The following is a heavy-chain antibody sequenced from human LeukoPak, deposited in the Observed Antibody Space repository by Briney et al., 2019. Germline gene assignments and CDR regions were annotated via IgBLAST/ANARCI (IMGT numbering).Heavy chain of an antibody. CDR1: GGTFSSYA. J-gene: IGHJ3*02. CDR2: IIPIFGTA. CDR3: ARSGIAAAGTSFDI. Sequence: GSSVKVSCKASGGTFSSYAISWVRQAPGQGLEWMGGIIPIFGTANYAQKFQGRVTITADESTSTAYMKLSSLRSEDTAVYYCARSGIAAAGTSFDIWGQGTMVTVSS. D-gene: IGHD6-13*01. V-gene: IGHV1-69*01.